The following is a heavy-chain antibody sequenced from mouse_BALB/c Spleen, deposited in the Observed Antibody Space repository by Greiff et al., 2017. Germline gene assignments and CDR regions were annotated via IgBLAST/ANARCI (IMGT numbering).Heavy chain of an antibody. J-gene: IGHJ2*01. CDR3: ARELWVFDY. V-gene: IGHV3-1*02. CDR1: GYSITSCYS. D-gene: IGHD1-3*01. Sequence: EVQLVESGPDLVKPSQSLSLTCTVTGYSITSCYSWHWIRQFPGNKLEWMGYIHYSGSTNYNPSLKSRISITRDTSKNQFFLQLNSVTTEDTATYYCARELWVFDYWGQGTTLTVSS. CDR2: IHYSGST.